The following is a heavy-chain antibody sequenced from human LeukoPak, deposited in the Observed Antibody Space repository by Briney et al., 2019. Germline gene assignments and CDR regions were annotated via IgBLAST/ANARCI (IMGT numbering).Heavy chain of an antibody. CDR3: AKAPQQWLVGAFDY. D-gene: IGHD6-19*01. CDR2: ISSSSSTI. J-gene: IGHJ4*02. Sequence: GGSLRLSCAASGFTFSSYSMNWVRQAPGKGLEWVSYISSSSSTIYYADSVKGRFTISRDNSKNTLYLQMNSLRAEDTAVYYCAKAPQQWLVGAFDYWGQGTLVTVSS. V-gene: IGHV3-48*01. CDR1: GFTFSSYS.